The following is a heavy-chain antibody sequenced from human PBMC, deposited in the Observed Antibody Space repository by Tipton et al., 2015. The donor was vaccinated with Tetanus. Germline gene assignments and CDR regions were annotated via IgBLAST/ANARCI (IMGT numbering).Heavy chain of an antibody. CDR1: GFTFNTFS. V-gene: IGHV3-48*02. Sequence: SLRLSCAASGFTFNTFSMNWVRQAPGKGLEWVSHISGTGTTVDYADSVKGRFTISRDNAKNSLYLQMNSLRDEDTAIYYCARDFRPIFGVAQPFDPWGQGTLVTVSS. CDR2: ISGTGTTV. CDR3: ARDFRPIFGVAQPFDP. D-gene: IGHD3-3*01. J-gene: IGHJ5*02.